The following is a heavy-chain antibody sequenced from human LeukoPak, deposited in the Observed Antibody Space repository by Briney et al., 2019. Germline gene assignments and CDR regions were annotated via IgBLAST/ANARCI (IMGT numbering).Heavy chain of an antibody. CDR2: ISYDGSNK. V-gene: IGHV3-30-3*01. D-gene: IGHD2-2*01. CDR1: GFTFSSYA. J-gene: IGHJ4*02. Sequence: QSGGPLRLSCAASGFTFSSYAMHWVRQAPGKGLEWVAVISYDGSNKYYADSVKGRFTISRDNSKNTLYLQMNSLRAEDTAVYYCAREAYRYCSSTSCSFDYWGQGTLVTVSS. CDR3: AREAYRYCSSTSCSFDY.